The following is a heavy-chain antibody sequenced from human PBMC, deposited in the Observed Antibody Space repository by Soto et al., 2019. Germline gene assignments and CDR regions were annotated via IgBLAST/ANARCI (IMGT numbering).Heavy chain of an antibody. V-gene: IGHV4-30-2*01. Sequence: SETLSLTCAVSGGSISSGGYSWSWIRQPPGKGLEWIGYIYHSGSTYYNPSLKSRVTISVDRSKNQFSLKLSSVTAADTAVYYCARGSAPTIFRVVTHYGMDVWGQGTTVTVSS. J-gene: IGHJ6*02. CDR3: ARGSAPTIFRVVTHYGMDV. D-gene: IGHD3-3*01. CDR1: GGSISSGGYS. CDR2: IYHSGST.